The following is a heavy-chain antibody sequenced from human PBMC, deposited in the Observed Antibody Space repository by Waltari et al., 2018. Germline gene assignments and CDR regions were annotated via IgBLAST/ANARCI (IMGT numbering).Heavy chain of an antibody. Sequence: EVQLLESGGGLVQPGGSLRLSCADSGFTFSSYAMSWVRQAPGTGLEWVSVIYSGGSSTYYADSVKGRFTISRDNSKNTLYLQMNSLRAEDTAVYYCAKTEGDGYDFWSGHYYYYYYMDVWGKGTTVTVSS. CDR3: AKTEGDGYDFWSGHYYYYYYMDV. J-gene: IGHJ6*03. CDR2: IYSGGSST. V-gene: IGHV3-23*03. D-gene: IGHD3-3*01. CDR1: GFTFSSYA.